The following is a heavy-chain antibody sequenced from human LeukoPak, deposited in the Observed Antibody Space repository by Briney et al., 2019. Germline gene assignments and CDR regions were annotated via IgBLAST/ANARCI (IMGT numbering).Heavy chain of an antibody. Sequence: GGSLRLSCAGSGFTFRSYWMHWVRQAPGKGLGWVANIKQDGSEKYYVDSVKGRFTISRDNANDSVYLQMNSLRAEDTAVYYCARRYFDWFLGAGGSLDIWGQGTMVTVSS. CDR2: IKQDGSEK. D-gene: IGHD3-9*01. CDR3: ARRYFDWFLGAGGSLDI. CDR1: GFTFRSYW. V-gene: IGHV3-7*01. J-gene: IGHJ3*02.